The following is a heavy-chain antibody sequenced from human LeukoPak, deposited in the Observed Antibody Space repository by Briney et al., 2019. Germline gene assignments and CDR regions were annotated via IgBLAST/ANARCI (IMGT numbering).Heavy chain of an antibody. D-gene: IGHD5-12*01. J-gene: IGHJ4*02. Sequence: ASVKVSCKASGYTFTGYYIHWVRQAPGQGLEWMGRFNPNSGGTNYAQKFQGRVIMTRDTSINTVYIELSRLRSDDTAVYYCTRDLEADIAFIYWGQGTLVTVSS. CDR1: GYTFTGYY. CDR2: FNPNSGGT. CDR3: TRDLEADIAFIY. V-gene: IGHV1-2*06.